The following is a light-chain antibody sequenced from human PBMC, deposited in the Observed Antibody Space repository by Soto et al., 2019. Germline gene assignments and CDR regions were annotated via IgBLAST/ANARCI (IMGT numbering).Light chain of an antibody. CDR1: QGISRY. CDR2: GAS. Sequence: DIQMTQSPSSLSASVGDRVTITCRASQGISRYLNWYQQKPGKAPKVLIYGASNLESGVPSRFSGSGSGTDFSLTISSLQAGHFATYYCQETYTTPYTFGQGTKVDIK. CDR3: QETYTTPYT. V-gene: IGKV1-39*01. J-gene: IGKJ2*01.